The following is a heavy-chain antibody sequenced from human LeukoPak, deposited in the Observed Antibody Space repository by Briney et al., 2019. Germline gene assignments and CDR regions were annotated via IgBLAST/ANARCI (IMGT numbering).Heavy chain of an antibody. J-gene: IGHJ4*02. CDR2: ISYDGSNK. D-gene: IGHD2-2*01. Sequence: PGGSLRLSCAASGFTFSSYGMHWVRQAPGKGLEWVAVISYDGSNKYYADSVKGRLTISRDNSKNTLYLQMNSLRAEDTAVYYCARDLEWDIVVVPAAVDFDYWGQGTLVTVSS. CDR3: ARDLEWDIVVVPAAVDFDY. V-gene: IGHV3-30*19. CDR1: GFTFSSYG.